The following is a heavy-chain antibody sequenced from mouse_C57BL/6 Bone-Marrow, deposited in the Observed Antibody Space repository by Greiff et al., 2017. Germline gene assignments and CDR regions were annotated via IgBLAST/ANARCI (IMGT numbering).Heavy chain of an antibody. D-gene: IGHD2-4*01. V-gene: IGHV1-55*01. Sequence: QVQLQQPGAELVKPGASVKMSCKASGYTFTSYWITWVKQRPGQGLEWIGDIYPGSGSTNYNEKFKSKDTLTVDTSSSTAYMQLSSLTSEDSAVYYCARWEYDYDWYFDVWGTGTTVTVSS. J-gene: IGHJ1*03. CDR2: IYPGSGST. CDR1: GYTFTSYW. CDR3: ARWEYDYDWYFDV.